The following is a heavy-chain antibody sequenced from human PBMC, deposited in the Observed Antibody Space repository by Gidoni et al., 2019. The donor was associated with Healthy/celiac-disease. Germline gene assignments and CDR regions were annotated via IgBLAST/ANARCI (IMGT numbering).Heavy chain of an antibody. J-gene: IGHJ4*02. V-gene: IGHV3-11*01. CDR3: AREHDPSSGHRSRRDY. CDR2: MSSSGSTI. Sequence: QVQLVESGGGLVKPGGSLRLSCAASGFTFSSYYMSWIRQAPGTGLEWVSYMSSSGSTIYYADSVKGRFTISRDNAKNSLYRQMNSLRAEDTAVYDCAREHDPSSGHRSRRDYWGQGTLVTVSS. D-gene: IGHD3-22*01. CDR1: GFTFSSYY.